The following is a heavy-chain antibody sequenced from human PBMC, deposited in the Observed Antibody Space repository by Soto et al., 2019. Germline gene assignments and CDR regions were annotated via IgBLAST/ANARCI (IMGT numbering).Heavy chain of an antibody. CDR2: ISYDXXEK. V-gene: IGHV3-30*03. J-gene: IGHJ4*02. CDR3: AIRLSY. CDR1: GFTFSSYG. Sequence: GRSLRLSCAASGFTFSSYGMHWVRQAPGKGLEWVAVISYDXXEKYYVDSVKGRFTISRDNAKNSLYLQMNSLRAEDTAVYYCAIRLSYWGQGTLVTVSS.